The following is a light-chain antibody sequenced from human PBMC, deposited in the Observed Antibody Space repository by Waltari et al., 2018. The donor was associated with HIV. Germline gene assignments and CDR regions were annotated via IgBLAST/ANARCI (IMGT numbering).Light chain of an antibody. J-gene: IGKJ1*01. V-gene: IGKV3-20*01. CDR2: GAS. Sequence: IVLTQSPGTLSLSPGERAALSCRASQSVSNKFLAWYQQKPGQAPTLLIYGASFRATGIPDRFSGSGSGTDFTLTISRMEPEDFAVYYCQQHGSSPRTFGQGTKVEIK. CDR1: QSVSNKF. CDR3: QQHGSSPRT.